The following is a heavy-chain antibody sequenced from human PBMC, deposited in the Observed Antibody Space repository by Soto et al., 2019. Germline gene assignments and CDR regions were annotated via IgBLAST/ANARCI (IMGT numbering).Heavy chain of an antibody. Sequence: ASVKVSCKASGYTFTSYYMHWVRLAPGQGLEWMGIINPDGGGISYAQQFQGRVIMTRETSTSTVYMEMSSLRYEDTAVYYCAVGVKYLSMDVWGQGTTVTVSS. J-gene: IGHJ6*02. V-gene: IGHV1-46*01. CDR2: INPDGGGI. D-gene: IGHD3-16*02. CDR1: GYTFTSYY. CDR3: AVGVKYLSMDV.